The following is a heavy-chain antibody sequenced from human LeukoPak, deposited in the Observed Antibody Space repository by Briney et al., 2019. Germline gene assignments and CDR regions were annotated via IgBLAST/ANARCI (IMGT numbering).Heavy chain of an antibody. V-gene: IGHV4-39*07. Sequence: PSETLSLTCTVSGGSISSSSYYWGWIRQPPGKGLEWIGSIYYSGSTYYNPSLKSRDTISVDTSKNQFSLKLSSVTAADTAVYYCARDNCGGSCYIDYWGQGTLVTVSS. D-gene: IGHD2-15*01. J-gene: IGHJ4*02. CDR2: IYYSGST. CDR1: GGSISSSSYY. CDR3: ARDNCGGSCYIDY.